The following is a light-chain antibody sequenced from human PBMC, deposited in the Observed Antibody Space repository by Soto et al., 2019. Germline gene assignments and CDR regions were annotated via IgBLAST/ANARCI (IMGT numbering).Light chain of an antibody. CDR3: CSHAGDNTYV. J-gene: IGLJ1*01. CDR1: SSDIGYFNL. Sequence: QSALTQPASVSGSPGQSITISCTGTSSDIGYFNLVSWYQQHPGKAPKLLIYEGSKRSSGIPDRFSGSKSGNTASLTVSGLQAEDEADYFCCSHAGDNTYVFGTGTKLTVL. CDR2: EGS. V-gene: IGLV2-23*01.